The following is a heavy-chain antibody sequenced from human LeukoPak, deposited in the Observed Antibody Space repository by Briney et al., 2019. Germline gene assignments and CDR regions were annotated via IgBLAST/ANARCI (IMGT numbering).Heavy chain of an antibody. D-gene: IGHD2-15*01. J-gene: IGHJ4*02. Sequence: GGSLRLSCAASGFTLRSYAMSWVRQAPGKGLEWVSALSINNTYYAHSVKGRLIISRHSPKNTPSLQMNRLRIDDTDVHLCAKAFGAGVFGGSRFFDYWGQGTLVTVSS. CDR1: GFTLRSYA. CDR2: LSINNT. V-gene: IGHV3-23*01. CDR3: AKAFGAGVFGGSRFFDY.